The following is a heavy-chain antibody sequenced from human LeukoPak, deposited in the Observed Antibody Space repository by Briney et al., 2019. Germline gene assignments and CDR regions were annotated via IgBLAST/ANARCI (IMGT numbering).Heavy chain of an antibody. CDR1: GGSISSYY. CDR3: ARVLGYYYGSGSSSGFDY. CDR2: IYYSGST. D-gene: IGHD3-10*01. J-gene: IGHJ4*02. V-gene: IGHV4-59*01. Sequence: SETLSLTCTVSGGSISSYYWSWIRQPPGKGLEWIGYIYYSGSTNYNPSLKSRVTISVDTSKNQFSLKLSSVTAADTAVYYCARVLGYYYGSGSSSGFDYWGQGTLVTVSS.